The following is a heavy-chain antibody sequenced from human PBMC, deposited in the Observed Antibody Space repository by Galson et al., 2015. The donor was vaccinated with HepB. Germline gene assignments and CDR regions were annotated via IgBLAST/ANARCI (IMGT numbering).Heavy chain of an antibody. CDR1: GFTFNTSW. Sequence: SLRLSCAASGFTFNTSWLSWVRQAPGKGLEWVANINQDGSEKYYVDSVKGRFSISRDNAYNSLFLQMNSLRAEDTAVYYCARARWLQFRTPDYWGQGTLVTVSS. D-gene: IGHD5-24*01. CDR2: INQDGSEK. CDR3: ARARWLQFRTPDY. J-gene: IGHJ4*02. V-gene: IGHV3-7*03.